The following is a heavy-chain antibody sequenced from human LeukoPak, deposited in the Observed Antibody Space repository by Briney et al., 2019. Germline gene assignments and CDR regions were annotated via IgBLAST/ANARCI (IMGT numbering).Heavy chain of an antibody. V-gene: IGHV3-74*01. J-gene: IGHJ6*02. Sequence: GSLRLSCAASGFTFSSYWMHWVRQAPGKGLVWVSRINSDGSSTSYADSVKGQFTISRDNAKNTLYLQMNTLRVEDTAVYYCATGQGHGMDVWGQGTTVTVSS. CDR3: ATGQGHGMDV. CDR2: INSDGSST. CDR1: GFTFSSYW. D-gene: IGHD1-14*01.